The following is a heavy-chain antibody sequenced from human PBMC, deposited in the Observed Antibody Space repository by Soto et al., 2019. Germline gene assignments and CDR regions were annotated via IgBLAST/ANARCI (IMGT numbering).Heavy chain of an antibody. D-gene: IGHD2-2*02. CDR2: IYYSGST. J-gene: IGHJ5*02. Sequence: SETLSLTCTVSGGSISSGGYYWSWIRQHPGKGLEWIGYIYYSGSTYYNPSLKSRVTISVDTSKNQFSLKLSSVTAADTAVYYCARDRVGYCSSTGCYTSYNWFDPWGQGTLVTVSS. CDR1: GGSISSGGYY. V-gene: IGHV4-31*03. CDR3: ARDRVGYCSSTGCYTSYNWFDP.